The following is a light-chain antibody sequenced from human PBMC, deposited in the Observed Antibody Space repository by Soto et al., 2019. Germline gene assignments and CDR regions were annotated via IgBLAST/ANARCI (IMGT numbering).Light chain of an antibody. Sequence: QSALTQPPSVSGSPGQSVTISCTGTSSDVGSYNRVSWYQQPPGTAPKLMIYEVSNRPSGVPDRFSGSKSGNTASLTISGLQAGDEADYYCPSYTSSNSYVFGTGTKLTVL. CDR1: SSDVGSYNR. CDR2: EVS. V-gene: IGLV2-18*02. J-gene: IGLJ1*01. CDR3: PSYTSSNSYV.